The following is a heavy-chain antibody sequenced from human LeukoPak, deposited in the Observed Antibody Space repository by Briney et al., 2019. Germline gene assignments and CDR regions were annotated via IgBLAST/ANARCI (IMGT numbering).Heavy chain of an antibody. CDR2: ISYDGTKK. D-gene: IGHD6-6*01. CDR1: GFNFNNHA. J-gene: IGHJ4*02. Sequence: PGGSLRLSCVASGFNFNNHALHWVRQAPGKGLEWVTLISYDGTKKYYADSVKGRFTVSRDKSSNTLQLQMNSLRPDDTGLYYCAREAEFSSSPTFDSWGQGVLVTVSS. CDR3: AREAEFSSSPTFDS. V-gene: IGHV3-30*04.